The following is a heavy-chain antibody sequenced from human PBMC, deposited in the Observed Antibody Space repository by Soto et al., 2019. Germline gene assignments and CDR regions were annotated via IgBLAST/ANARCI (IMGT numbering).Heavy chain of an antibody. V-gene: IGHV4-4*02. CDR2: ILHTGHT. Sequence: QVQLQESGPGLVKPSGTLSLSCGVSGDSFSSSNWWTWIRQPPGKGLGWIGDILHTGHTDISPSLRRRITISMDTSKKEFSLKMTSVTAADTAVYYCGRSPRRVDGKWYVDYWGPGALVIVAS. J-gene: IGHJ4*02. CDR1: GDSFSSSNW. D-gene: IGHD2-15*01. CDR3: GRSPRRVDGKWYVDY.